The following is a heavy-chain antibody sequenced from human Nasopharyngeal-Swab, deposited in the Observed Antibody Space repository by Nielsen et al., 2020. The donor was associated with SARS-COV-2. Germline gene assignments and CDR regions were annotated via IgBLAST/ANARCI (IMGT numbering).Heavy chain of an antibody. CDR2: IYYSGST. CDR3: AATTVVTYFDY. Sequence: SETLSLTCTVSGGSISSYYWSWIRQPSGKGLEWIGYIYYSGSTNYNPSLKSRVTISVDTSKNQFSLKLSSVTAADTAVYYCAATTVVTYFDYWGQGTLVTVSS. V-gene: IGHV4-59*08. J-gene: IGHJ4*02. CDR1: GGSISSYY. D-gene: IGHD4-23*01.